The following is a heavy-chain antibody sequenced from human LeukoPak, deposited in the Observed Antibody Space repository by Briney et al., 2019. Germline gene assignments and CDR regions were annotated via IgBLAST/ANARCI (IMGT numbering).Heavy chain of an antibody. Sequence: SGPTLVNPTQTLTLTCTFSGFSLSTSGMCVSWIRQPPGKALEWLARIDWDDDKYYSTSLKTRLTISKDTSKNQVVLTMTNMDPVDTATYYCARTRLRFLEWLPREKKYNWFDPWGQGTLVTVSS. J-gene: IGHJ5*02. CDR2: IDWDDDK. CDR3: ARTRLRFLEWLPREKKYNWFDP. CDR1: GFSLSTSGMC. D-gene: IGHD3-3*01. V-gene: IGHV2-70*11.